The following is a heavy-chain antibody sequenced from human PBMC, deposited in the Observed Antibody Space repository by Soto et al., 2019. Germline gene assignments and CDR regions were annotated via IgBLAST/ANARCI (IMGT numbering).Heavy chain of an antibody. CDR1: GGTFSSYA. Sequence: SVRVSCKASGGTFSSYAISWVRQAPGQGLEWMGGIIPIFGTANYAQKFQGRVTITADESTSTAYMELSSLRSEDTAVYYCARHPGDRGYYYGMDVWGQGTTVTVSS. D-gene: IGHD2-21*01. CDR2: IIPIFGTA. CDR3: ARHPGDRGYYYGMDV. V-gene: IGHV1-69*13. J-gene: IGHJ6*02.